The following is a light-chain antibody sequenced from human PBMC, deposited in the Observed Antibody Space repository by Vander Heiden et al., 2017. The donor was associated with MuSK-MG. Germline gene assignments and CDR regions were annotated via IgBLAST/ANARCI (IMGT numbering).Light chain of an antibody. CDR3: SSYTSSSTQV. CDR2: YVS. J-gene: IGLJ1*01. Sequence: QSALTQPASVSGSPGQSVTLSGPVTSSDVGGYNYVPGYQQHPGKPPKLMIYYVSNRPSGVSNRFSGSKSGNTASLTISGLQAEDEADYYCSSYTSSSTQVFGTGTKVTVL. V-gene: IGLV2-14*01. CDR1: SSDVGGYNY.